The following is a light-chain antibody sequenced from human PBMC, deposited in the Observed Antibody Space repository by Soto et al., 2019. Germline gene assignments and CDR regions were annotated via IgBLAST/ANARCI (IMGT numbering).Light chain of an antibody. CDR3: QQRSDWFT. J-gene: IGKJ5*01. CDR2: DAS. Sequence: EIVLTQSPCTLSLSPGERATLSCRASQSVSNFLAWYQPKPGHAPRLRIYDASNRATGIPVRFSGSGSGTDFTLTISSLEPEDFGLYYCQQRSDWFTFGQGTRLEIK. CDR1: QSVSNF. V-gene: IGKV3-11*01.